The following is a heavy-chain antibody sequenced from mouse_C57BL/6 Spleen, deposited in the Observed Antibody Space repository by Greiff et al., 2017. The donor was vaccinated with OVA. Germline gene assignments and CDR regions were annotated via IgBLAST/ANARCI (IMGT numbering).Heavy chain of an antibody. V-gene: IGHV5-6*01. Sequence: EVQLVESGGDLVKPGGSLKLSCAASGFTFSSYGMSWVRQTPDKRLEWVATISSGGSYTYYPDSVKGRFTISRDNAKNPLYLQMSSLKSEDTAMYYWARQGGYYGSSYNFDYWGQGTTLTVSS. CDR3: ARQGGYYGSSYNFDY. CDR2: ISSGGSYT. D-gene: IGHD1-1*01. J-gene: IGHJ2*01. CDR1: GFTFSSYG.